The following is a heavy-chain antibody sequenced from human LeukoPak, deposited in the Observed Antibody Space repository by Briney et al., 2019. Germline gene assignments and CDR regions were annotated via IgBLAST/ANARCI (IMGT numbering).Heavy chain of an antibody. CDR2: IGTAGDT. CDR3: ARQGQWLGAFDI. D-gene: IGHD6-19*01. V-gene: IGHV3-13*01. J-gene: IGHJ3*02. Sequence: PGGSLRLSCAASGFTFSSYGMHWVRQATGKGLEWVSSIGTAGDTYYPGSVKGRFTISRENARNSFYLQMNSLRAGDTAMYYCARQGQWLGAFDIWGQGTMVTVSS. CDR1: GFTFSSYG.